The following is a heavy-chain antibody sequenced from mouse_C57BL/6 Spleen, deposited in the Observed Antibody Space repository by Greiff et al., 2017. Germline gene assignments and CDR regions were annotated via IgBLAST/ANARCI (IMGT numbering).Heavy chain of an antibody. CDR2: IDPETGGT. V-gene: IGHV1-15*01. CDR1: GYTFTDYE. D-gene: IGHD1-1*01. CDR3: TKLDYGSSYYFDY. J-gene: IGHJ2*01. Sequence: VKLQQSGAELVRPGASVTLSCKASGYTFTDYEMHWVKQTPVHGLEWIGAIDPETGGTAYNQKFKGKAILTADKSSSTAYMELRSLTSEDSAVYYCTKLDYGSSYYFDYWGQGTTLTVSS.